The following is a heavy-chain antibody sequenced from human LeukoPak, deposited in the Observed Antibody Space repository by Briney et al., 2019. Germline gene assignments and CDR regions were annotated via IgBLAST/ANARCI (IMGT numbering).Heavy chain of an antibody. J-gene: IGHJ4*02. V-gene: IGHV3-30-3*01. D-gene: IGHD4-17*01. CDR3: ARGHESGDYYFVS. CDR1: GFTFSDAA. CDR2: ISNDADNE. Sequence: PGGSLRLSCEASGFTFSDAAMHWVRQTPGKGLEWVAVISNDADNEYYVDFAKGRFSISRDNSKNTLYLQMNSLRTEDTALFYCARGHESGDYYFVSWGQETLVTVSS.